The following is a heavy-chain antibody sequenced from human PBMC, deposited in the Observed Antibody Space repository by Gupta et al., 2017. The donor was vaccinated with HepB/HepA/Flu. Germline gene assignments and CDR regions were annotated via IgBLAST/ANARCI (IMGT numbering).Heavy chain of an antibody. CDR2: IWKDGIIT. Sequence: QVQLVESGGGVVQHGRSLRRSCAASGFTFSLSVMNWVRQAPGKGLEWVAIIWKDGIITHKADSVKGRFTISRDNSKNTLYLQMNGLRVEDTAVYYCARGSYYYMDVWGKGTTVTVSS. CDR3: ARGSYYYMDV. V-gene: IGHV3-33*08. J-gene: IGHJ6*03. CDR1: GFTFSLSV.